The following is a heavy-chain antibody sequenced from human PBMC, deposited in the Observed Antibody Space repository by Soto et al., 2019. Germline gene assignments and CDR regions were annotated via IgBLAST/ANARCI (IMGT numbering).Heavy chain of an antibody. CDR3: ARWAVRGVITP. CDR1: GYTFTSYD. Sequence: GASVKVSCKASGYTFTSYDINWVRQATGQGLEWMGWMNPNSGNTGYAQNFQGRLTMTRDTSTNTAYMELSSLRSEDTAVYYCARWAVRGVITPWGQGTAVTVSS. D-gene: IGHD3-10*01. V-gene: IGHV1-8*01. J-gene: IGHJ6*02. CDR2: MNPNSGNT.